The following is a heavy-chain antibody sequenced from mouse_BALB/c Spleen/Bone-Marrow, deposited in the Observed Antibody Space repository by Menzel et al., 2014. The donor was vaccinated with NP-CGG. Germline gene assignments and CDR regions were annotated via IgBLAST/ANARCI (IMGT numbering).Heavy chain of an antibody. CDR3: ARHGITRLLDY. J-gene: IGHJ2*01. CDR2: ISSGGSYT. V-gene: IGHV5-9-1*01. Sequence: DVMLVESGGGLVKPGGSLKLSCAASGFTFSSYAMSWVRQTPEKRLEWVATISSGGSYTYYPDSVKGRFTISRDNAKNTLYLQMCSLRSEDTAMYYCARHGITRLLDYWGQGTTLTVSS. D-gene: IGHD2-4*01. CDR1: GFTFSSYA.